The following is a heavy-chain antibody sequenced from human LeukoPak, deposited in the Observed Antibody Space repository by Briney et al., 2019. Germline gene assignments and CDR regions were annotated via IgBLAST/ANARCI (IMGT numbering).Heavy chain of an antibody. J-gene: IGHJ6*02. Sequence: ASVKVSCKASGYTFTSYYMHWVRQAPGQGLEWMGLINPSGGSTSYAQKFQGRVTMTRDTSTSTVYMELSSLRSEDTAVYYCARFSYYYGSGSYLDVWGQGTTVTVSS. CDR2: INPSGGST. CDR1: GYTFTSYY. CDR3: ARFSYYYGSGSYLDV. V-gene: IGHV1-46*01. D-gene: IGHD3-10*01.